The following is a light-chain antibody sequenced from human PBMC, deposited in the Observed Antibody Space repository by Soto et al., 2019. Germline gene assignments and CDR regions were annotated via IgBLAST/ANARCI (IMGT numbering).Light chain of an antibody. CDR3: RSYTSSSTYV. CDR1: SSDVGGYNY. CDR2: DVS. Sequence: QSALTQPASVSGSPGQSITISCTGTSSDVGGYNYVSWYQQHPGKAPKLMIYDVSNRASGVSNRFSGSKSGNTASLTISGLQAEDEADYYCRSYTSSSTYVFGTGTKLTVL. V-gene: IGLV2-14*01. J-gene: IGLJ1*01.